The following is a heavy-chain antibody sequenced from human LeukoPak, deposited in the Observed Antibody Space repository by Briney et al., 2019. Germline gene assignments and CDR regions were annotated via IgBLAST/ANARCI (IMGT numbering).Heavy chain of an antibody. D-gene: IGHD3/OR15-3a*01. V-gene: IGHV4-4*07. CDR3: ARSVSAYFDFWRP. CDR2: IYTSGST. CDR1: GGSISSYY. J-gene: IGHJ5*02. Sequence: SETLSLTCTVSGGSISSYYWSWIRQPAGKGLEWIGRIYTSGSTNYNPSLKSRVTISVDTSKSQFSLRLSSVTAADTAVYYCARSVSAYFDFWRPWGQGTLVTVSS.